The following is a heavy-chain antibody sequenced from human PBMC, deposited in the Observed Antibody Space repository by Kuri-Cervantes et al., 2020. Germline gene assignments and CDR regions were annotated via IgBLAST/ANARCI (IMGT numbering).Heavy chain of an antibody. Sequence: GSLRLSCAVSGYSISSGYYWTWIRQAPGKGLQWVGSIYHSGTTYYNTSLKSRVTISIDTSKNQFSLKLSSVTAADTAVYYCARFMYFYDSPDYWGQGTLVTVSS. CDR1: GYSISSGYY. V-gene: IGHV4-38-2*01. CDR3: ARFMYFYDSPDY. J-gene: IGHJ4*02. D-gene: IGHD3-22*01. CDR2: IYHSGTT.